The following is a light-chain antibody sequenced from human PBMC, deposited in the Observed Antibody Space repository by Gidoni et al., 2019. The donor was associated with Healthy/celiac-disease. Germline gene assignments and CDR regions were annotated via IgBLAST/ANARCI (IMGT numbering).Light chain of an antibody. CDR3: QAWDSSTRE. CDR2: QDS. CDR1: KLGDKY. V-gene: IGLV3-1*01. J-gene: IGLJ2*01. Sequence: SYELTQPPPVSVSPGQTASITCSGDKLGDKYACWYQQKPGQSPVLVIYQDSKRPSGIPERFSGSNSGNTATLTISGTQAMDEADYYCQAWDSSTREFGGGTKLTVL.